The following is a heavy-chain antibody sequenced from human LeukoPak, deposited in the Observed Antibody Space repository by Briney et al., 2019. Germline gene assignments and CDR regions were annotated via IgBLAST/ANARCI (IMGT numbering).Heavy chain of an antibody. CDR3: ARKDYGGYAYYYYGLDV. J-gene: IGHJ6*04. Sequence: GGSLRLSCAASGFTFSSYEMNWVRQAPGKGLEWVSYISSSGSTKYYADSVKGRSTLSRDNAKNSLYLQMNSLRAEDTAVYYCARKDYGGYAYYYYGLDVWGKGTTVTVSS. D-gene: IGHD5-12*01. V-gene: IGHV3-48*03. CDR1: GFTFSSYE. CDR2: ISSSGSTK.